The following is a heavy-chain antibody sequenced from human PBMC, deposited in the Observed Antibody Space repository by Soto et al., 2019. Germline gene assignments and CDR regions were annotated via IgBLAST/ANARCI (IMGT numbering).Heavy chain of an antibody. CDR1: GFTFSSYG. Sequence: QVPLVESGGGVVQPGRSLRLSCAASGFTFSSYGMHWVRQAPGKGLEWVAVISYDGSNKYYADSVKGRFTISRDNSKNTLYLQMNSLRAEDTAVYYCAKSGIAAAGGFDYWGQGTLVTVSS. J-gene: IGHJ4*02. CDR2: ISYDGSNK. CDR3: AKSGIAAAGGFDY. D-gene: IGHD6-13*01. V-gene: IGHV3-30*18.